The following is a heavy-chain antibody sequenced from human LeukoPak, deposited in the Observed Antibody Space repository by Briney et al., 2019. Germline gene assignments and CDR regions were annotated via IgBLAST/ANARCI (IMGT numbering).Heavy chain of an antibody. J-gene: IGHJ5*02. D-gene: IGHD1-26*01. CDR2: IYYSGST. Sequence: SETLSLTCAVYGGSFSGYYWSWIRQPPGKGLEWIGYIYYSGSTNYNPSLKSRVTISVDTSKNQFSLKLSSVTAADTAVYYCARDGAPWGQGTLVTVSS. V-gene: IGHV4-59*01. CDR3: ARDGAP. CDR1: GGSFSGYY.